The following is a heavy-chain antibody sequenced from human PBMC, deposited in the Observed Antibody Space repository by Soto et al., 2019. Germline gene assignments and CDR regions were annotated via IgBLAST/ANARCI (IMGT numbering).Heavy chain of an antibody. CDR3: AKGVAAWGFFDY. D-gene: IGHD2-15*01. V-gene: IGHV3-9*01. J-gene: IGHJ4*02. Sequence: EVQLVESGGGLVQPGRSLRLSCAAYGFTFDDYAMHWVRQAPGKGLEWVSGISWNSGSIGYADSVKGRFTISRDNAKNSMYLQMNSLRAEDTALYYCAKGVAAWGFFDYWGQGTLVTVSS. CDR1: GFTFDDYA. CDR2: ISWNSGSI.